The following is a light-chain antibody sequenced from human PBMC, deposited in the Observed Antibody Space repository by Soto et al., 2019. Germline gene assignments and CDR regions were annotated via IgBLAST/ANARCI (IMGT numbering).Light chain of an antibody. CDR2: EVT. Sequence: QSVLTQPASVSGSPGQSIAISCTGTSSDVGLYDYVSWYQQHPGKAPKLIVYEVTDRPSGVSNRFSGSKSGNTASLTISGLQAEDEAHYYCSSYTTYSTDVFGTGTKVTVL. CDR3: SSYTTYSTDV. CDR1: SSDVGLYDY. V-gene: IGLV2-14*03. J-gene: IGLJ1*01.